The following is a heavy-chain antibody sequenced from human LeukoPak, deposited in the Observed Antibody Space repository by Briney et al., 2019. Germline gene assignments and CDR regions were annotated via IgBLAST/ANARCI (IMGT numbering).Heavy chain of an antibody. D-gene: IGHD2-15*01. Sequence: GGSLRLSCAASGFTFSRYAMTWVRQAPGKGLEWVSSITSISSYIYYADSVKGRFTISRDNAKNSLYLQLNSLRAEDTAVYYCAKEHSPYCSGDACDDYFDYWGQGILVTVSS. CDR2: ITSISSYI. CDR1: GFTFSRYA. J-gene: IGHJ4*02. CDR3: AKEHSPYCSGDACDDYFDY. V-gene: IGHV3-21*01.